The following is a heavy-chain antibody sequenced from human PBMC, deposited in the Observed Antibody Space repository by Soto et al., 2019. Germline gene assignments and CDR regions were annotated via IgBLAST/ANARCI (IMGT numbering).Heavy chain of an antibody. V-gene: IGHV3-23*01. CDR3: AKSIRTTLSVYDY. Sequence: EVQLLQSGGALVQPGGSLRLSCAASGFTFTSFTMNWVRQAPGKGLEWVSAISGSGYNTYDADSVRGRFTISRDNSKNMLYLQVNSLRGDDTAVYFCAKSIRTTLSVYDYWGQGALVTVSS. D-gene: IGHD4-17*01. CDR2: ISGSGYNT. J-gene: IGHJ4*02. CDR1: GFTFTSFT.